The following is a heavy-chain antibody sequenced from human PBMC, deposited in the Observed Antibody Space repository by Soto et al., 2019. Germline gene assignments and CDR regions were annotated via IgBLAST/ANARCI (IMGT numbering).Heavy chain of an antibody. CDR3: AGGVATLLA. V-gene: IGHV3-74*01. Sequence: EVQLVESGGGLVQPGGSLRLSCAASGFTFSTYWMHWVRQVPGKGLVWVSRINSDGSTTSYADSVKGRFTISRDNAKNPLFLQRTSLRAEDTALYYCAGGVATLLAWGQGTLVTVSS. D-gene: IGHD5-12*01. CDR2: INSDGSTT. CDR1: GFTFSTYW. J-gene: IGHJ5*02.